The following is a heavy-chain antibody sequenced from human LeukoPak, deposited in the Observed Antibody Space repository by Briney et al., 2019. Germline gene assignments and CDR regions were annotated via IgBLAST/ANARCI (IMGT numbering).Heavy chain of an antibody. CDR1: GYTFTGYY. V-gene: IGHV1-2*02. J-gene: IGHJ5*02. CDR3: ARDMGRYCSSTSCYSWFDP. Sequence: ASVKVSCKASGYTFTGYYMHWVRQAPGQRPEWLGWIKPNSGGTNYAQKFQGRVTMTRDTSISTAYMELSRLRSDDTAVYYCARDMGRYCSSTSCYSWFDPWGQGTLVTVSS. CDR2: IKPNSGGT. D-gene: IGHD2-2*02.